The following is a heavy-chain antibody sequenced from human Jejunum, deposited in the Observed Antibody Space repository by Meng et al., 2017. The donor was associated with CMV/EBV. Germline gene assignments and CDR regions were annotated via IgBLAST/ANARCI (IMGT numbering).Heavy chain of an antibody. J-gene: IGHJ4*02. CDR3: AVAINGYNYVDH. CDR1: GYTFIPYA. D-gene: IGHD5-24*01. V-gene: IGHV7-4-1*02. Sequence: CKASGYTFIPYAMNWVRQAPGQGLEWMGWISANTGNSVYAQGFTGRFVFSLDTSVSTAYLQISSLKAEDTAVYYCAVAINGYNYVDHWGQGTLVTVSS. CDR2: ISANTGNS.